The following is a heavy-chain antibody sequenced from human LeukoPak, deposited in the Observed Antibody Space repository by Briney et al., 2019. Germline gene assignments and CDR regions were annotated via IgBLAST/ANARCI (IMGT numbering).Heavy chain of an antibody. CDR3: ARAYSSGWYVAPDF. J-gene: IGHJ4*02. CDR1: GFTFSSYG. CDR2: ISYDGNSK. Sequence: GGSLRLSCAASGFTFSSYGMHWVRQAPGKGLEWVAFISYDGNSKYYADSVKGRFTISRDNSKNTLYLQMNSLRAEDTAVYYCARAYSSGWYVAPDFWGQGTLVTVSS. D-gene: IGHD6-19*01. V-gene: IGHV3-30*19.